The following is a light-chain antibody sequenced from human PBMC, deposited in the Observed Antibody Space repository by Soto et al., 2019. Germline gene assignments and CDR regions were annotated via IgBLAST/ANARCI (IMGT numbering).Light chain of an antibody. V-gene: IGLV2-14*03. J-gene: IGLJ1*01. CDR2: DVT. Sequence: QSVLTQPASVSGSPGQSITISCTGTSSDVGSYNYASWYQHHPGKVPKLMIYDVTNRPSGVSDRFSGSKSGNTASLTISGLQAEDEADYYCSSYTSSRTLVFGSGTKVTV. CDR1: SSDVGSYNY. CDR3: SSYTSSRTLV.